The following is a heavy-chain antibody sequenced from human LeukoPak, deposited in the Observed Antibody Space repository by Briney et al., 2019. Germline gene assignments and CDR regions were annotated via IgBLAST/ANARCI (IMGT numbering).Heavy chain of an antibody. CDR3: AKVQQLATIYYFDY. CDR2: MSGSGGTT. D-gene: IGHD6-13*01. Sequence: GGSLRLSCAASGFTFSSYAMSWVRQAPGKGLEWVSSMSGSGGTTYYADSVKGRFAISRDNSKNTLYLQMSSLRTEDTALYYCAKVQQLATIYYFDYWGQGSLVTVSS. J-gene: IGHJ4*02. V-gene: IGHV3-23*01. CDR1: GFTFSSYA.